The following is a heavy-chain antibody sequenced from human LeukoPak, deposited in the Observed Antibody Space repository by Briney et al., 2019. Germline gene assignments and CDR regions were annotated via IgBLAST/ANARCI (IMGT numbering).Heavy chain of an antibody. CDR3: AAYTGGYSGWFDP. V-gene: IGHV4-59*08. CDR1: GGSIATYY. J-gene: IGHJ5*02. Sequence: PSETLSLTCAVSGGSIATYYWSWIRHPPGKGLEWNGYLFYTGSTTYNPSLKCRVTISLDTSKSQFSLKLSSVTAADTAVYYCAAYTGGYSGWFDPWGQGTLVTVSS. CDR2: LFYTGST. D-gene: IGHD1-26*01.